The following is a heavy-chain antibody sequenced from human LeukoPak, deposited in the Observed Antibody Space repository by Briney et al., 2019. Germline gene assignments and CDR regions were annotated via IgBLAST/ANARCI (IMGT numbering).Heavy chain of an antibody. CDR1: GESFSAYF. CDR3: ARGSSFDGYCSAGACDAGYYDS. J-gene: IGHJ4*02. D-gene: IGHD2-15*01. CDR2: INHRGSS. Sequence: SETLSLTCALYGESFSAYFWNWIRQAPGKPLEYIGEINHRGSSHYNPSLKTRVTLSVDTSKNQFSLKLTSVTAADTAVYFCARGSSFDGYCSAGACDAGYYDSWGQGTPVTVSS. V-gene: IGHV4-34*01.